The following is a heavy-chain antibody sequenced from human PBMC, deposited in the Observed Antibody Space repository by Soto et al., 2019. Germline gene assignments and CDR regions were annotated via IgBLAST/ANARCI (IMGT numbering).Heavy chain of an antibody. V-gene: IGHV1-8*01. J-gene: IGHJ6*02. CDR3: ARAGPYSSSWYIDFYYYYGMDV. CDR2: MNPDSGNT. CDR1: GYTFTSYD. Sequence: QVQLVQSGAEVKKPGASVKVSCKASGYTFTSYDINWVRQATGQGLERMGWMNPDSGNTGYAQKFQGRVTMTRNTSISTAYMELSSLRSEDTAVYYCARAGPYSSSWYIDFYYYYGMDVWGQGTTVTVSS. D-gene: IGHD6-13*01.